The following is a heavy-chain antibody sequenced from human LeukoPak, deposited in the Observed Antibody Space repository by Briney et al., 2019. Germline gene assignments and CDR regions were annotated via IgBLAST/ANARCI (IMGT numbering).Heavy chain of an antibody. V-gene: IGHV1-46*01. J-gene: IGHJ4*02. CDR2: INPSGGST. CDR3: AAHDVYYYDGSGYYAGSDY. Sequence: EASVKVSCKASGYTFTSYYMHWVRQAPGQGLEWMGIINPSGGSTSYAQKFQGRVTMTRDMSTSTVYMELSSLRSEDTAVYYCAAHDVYYYDGSGYYAGSDYWGQGTLVTVSS. CDR1: GYTFTSYY. D-gene: IGHD3-22*01.